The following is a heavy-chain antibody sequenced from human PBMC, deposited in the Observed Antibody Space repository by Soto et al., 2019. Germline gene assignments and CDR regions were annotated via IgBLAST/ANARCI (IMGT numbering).Heavy chain of an antibody. D-gene: IGHD5-18*01. V-gene: IGHV5-51*01. CDR2: IYPGDSDT. J-gene: IGHJ4*02. Sequence: GESLKISCKGSGYSFTSYWIGWVRQMPGKGLEWMGIIYPGDSDTRYSPSFQGQVTISADKSISTVYLQWSSLKASDTAIYYCAIQARGYSYGYYFDYWGQGTLVTVSS. CDR3: AIQARGYSYGYYFDY. CDR1: GYSFTSYW.